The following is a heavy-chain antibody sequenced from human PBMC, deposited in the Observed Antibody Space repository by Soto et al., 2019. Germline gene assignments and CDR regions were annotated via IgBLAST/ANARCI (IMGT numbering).Heavy chain of an antibody. J-gene: IGHJ4*02. CDR1: ECPFGSSA. CDR2: ITPIFGTA. V-gene: IGHV1-69*13. CDR3: ARDEIVVVPAATSVDTSMAPAAPGHY. Sequence: SVTVSWRPSECPFGSSAISWVRQAPRQGREWMGAITPIFGTATSAQQFQGRVTITANGSRSTAYMELSSLRSEDTAVYYCARDEIVVVPAATSVDTSMAPAAPGHYWGQGTLVTVSS. D-gene: IGHD2-2*01.